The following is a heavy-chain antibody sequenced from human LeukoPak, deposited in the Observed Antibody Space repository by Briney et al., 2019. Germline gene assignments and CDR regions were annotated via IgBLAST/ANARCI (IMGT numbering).Heavy chain of an antibody. CDR2: ISWNSGSI. Sequence: PGGSLRLSCAASGFTFDEYAMHWVRQAPGKGLEWVSGISWNSGSIGYADSVKGRFTISRDNAKNPLYLQMNSLRAEDMALYYCARVDSGSACASWGQGILVTVSS. CDR1: GFTFDEYA. CDR3: ARVDSGSACAS. J-gene: IGHJ1*01. V-gene: IGHV3-9*03. D-gene: IGHD6-19*01.